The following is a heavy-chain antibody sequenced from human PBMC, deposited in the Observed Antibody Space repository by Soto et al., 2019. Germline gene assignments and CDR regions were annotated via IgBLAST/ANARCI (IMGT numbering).Heavy chain of an antibody. D-gene: IGHD3-9*01. V-gene: IGHV4-31*03. CDR3: ARGGTYYDILTGLDAFDI. Sequence: SETLSLTCTVSGGSISSGGYYWSWIRQHPGKGLEWIGYIYYSGSTYYNPSLKSRVTISVDTSKNQFSLKLSFVTAADTAVYYCARGGTYYDILTGLDAFDIWGQGTMVTVSS. J-gene: IGHJ3*02. CDR2: IYYSGST. CDR1: GGSISSGGYY.